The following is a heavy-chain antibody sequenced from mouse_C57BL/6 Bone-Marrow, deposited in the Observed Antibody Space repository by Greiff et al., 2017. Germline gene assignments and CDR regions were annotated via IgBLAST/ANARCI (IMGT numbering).Heavy chain of an antibody. CDR3: ARRWLLPYYYAMDY. CDR2: ILPGSGST. D-gene: IGHD2-3*01. CDR1: GYTFTGYW. V-gene: IGHV1-9*01. Sequence: QVQLQQSGAELMKPGASVKLSCKATGYTFTGYWIEWVKQRPGHGLEWIGEILPGSGSTNYKDKFRGKATFTADTSSNTAYVQLSSLTTEDSAIYYCARRWLLPYYYAMDYWGQGTSVTVSS. J-gene: IGHJ4*01.